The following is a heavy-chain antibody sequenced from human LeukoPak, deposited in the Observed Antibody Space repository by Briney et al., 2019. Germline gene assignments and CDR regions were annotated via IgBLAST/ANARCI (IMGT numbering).Heavy chain of an antibody. V-gene: IGHV1-18*04. CDR1: GFFLNSYG. D-gene: IGHD2-21*02. J-gene: IGHJ4*02. CDR3: AREGTYCGGACYPLDY. CDR2: ISSYNGQT. Sequence: VASVKVSGKASGFFLNSYGISGVRQAPGQGLEWVGWISSYNGQTKYAEKLQGRVTLTADASTSTVYMEVRSLRSDDTAVYYCAREGTYCGGACYPLDYWGQGTLVTVSS.